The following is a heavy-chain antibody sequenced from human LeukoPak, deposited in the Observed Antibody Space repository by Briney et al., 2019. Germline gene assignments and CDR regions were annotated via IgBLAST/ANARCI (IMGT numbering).Heavy chain of an antibody. D-gene: IGHD5-18*01. J-gene: IGHJ5*02. Sequence: PSETLSLTCAAYGGSFSGYYWSWIRQPPGKGLEWIGEINHSGSTNYNPSLKSRVTISVDTSKNQFSLKLSSATAADTAVYYCARDGGGYSYAWFDPWGQGTLVTVSS. CDR2: INHSGST. V-gene: IGHV4-34*01. CDR1: GGSFSGYY. CDR3: ARDGGGYSYAWFDP.